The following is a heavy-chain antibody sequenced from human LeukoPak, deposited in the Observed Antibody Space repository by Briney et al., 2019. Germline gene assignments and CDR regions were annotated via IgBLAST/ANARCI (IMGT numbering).Heavy chain of an antibody. D-gene: IGHD2-21*01. J-gene: IGHJ4*02. CDR1: GFTFGDYA. CDR2: ISSNGGST. V-gene: IGHV3-64*01. CDR3: AKAPVTTCSGAYCYPFDY. Sequence: GGSLRLSCTASGFTFGDYAMSWVRQAPGKGLEYVSAISSNGGSTYYANSVKGRFTISRDNSKNTLYLQMNRLRAEDAAVYYCAKAPVTTCSGAYCYPFDYWGQGTLVTVSS.